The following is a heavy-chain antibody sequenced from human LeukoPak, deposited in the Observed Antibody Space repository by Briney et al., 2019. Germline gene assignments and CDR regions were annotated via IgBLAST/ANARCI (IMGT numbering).Heavy chain of an antibody. CDR2: MNPNSGNT. D-gene: IGHD3-10*01. CDR1: GYTFTSYD. J-gene: IGHJ1*01. V-gene: IGHV1-8*01. CDR3: ARDRGGSGRAPESFQH. Sequence: GASGKVSCKASGYTFTSYDINWVRQATGQGLEWMGWMNPNSGNTGYAQKFQGRVTMTRNTSISTAYMELSSLRSEDTAVYYCARDRGGSGRAPESFQHWGQGTLVTVSS.